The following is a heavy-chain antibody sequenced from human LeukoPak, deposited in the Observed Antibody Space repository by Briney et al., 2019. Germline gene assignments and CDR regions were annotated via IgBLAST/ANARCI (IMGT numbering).Heavy chain of an antibody. CDR3: PRNRGTYNCIDT. Sequence: GGSLRLSCAASGFTFSGSSIHWVRQSSGKGLEWVGQIDKKDKGYATATAYAASVKGRFTISRDDSINTAYLQMKSLKTEVTRLSNCPRNRGTYNCIDTLGEGTLVTVSS. V-gene: IGHV3-73*01. CDR2: IDKKDKGYATAT. J-gene: IGHJ5*02. CDR1: GFTFSGSS. D-gene: IGHD1-26*01.